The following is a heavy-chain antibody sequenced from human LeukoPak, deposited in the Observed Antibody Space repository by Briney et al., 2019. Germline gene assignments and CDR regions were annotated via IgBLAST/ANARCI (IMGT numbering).Heavy chain of an antibody. J-gene: IGHJ4*02. Sequence: PGGSLRLSCAASGFTFSSYEMNWVRQAPGKGLEWVSYISSSGSTIYYADSVKGRFTISRDNSKNTLYLQMNSLRAEDTAVYYCARAARYYYDSSGYYNDYWGQGTLVTVSS. CDR2: ISSSGSTI. CDR3: ARAARYYYDSSGYYNDY. V-gene: IGHV3-48*03. D-gene: IGHD3-22*01. CDR1: GFTFSSYE.